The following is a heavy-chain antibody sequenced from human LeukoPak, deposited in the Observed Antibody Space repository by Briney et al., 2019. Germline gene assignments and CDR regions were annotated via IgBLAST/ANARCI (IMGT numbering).Heavy chain of an antibody. V-gene: IGHV4-4*02. CDR2: IYHSGST. CDR1: GGSISSSNW. J-gene: IGHJ4*02. CDR3: ASRGYSSGWLGY. Sequence: SETLSLTCAVSGGSISSSNWWSWVRQPPGKGLEWIGEIYHSGSTNYNPSLKSRVTISVDKSKNQFSLKLSSVTAADTAVYSCASRGYSSGWLGYWGQGTLVTVSS. D-gene: IGHD6-19*01.